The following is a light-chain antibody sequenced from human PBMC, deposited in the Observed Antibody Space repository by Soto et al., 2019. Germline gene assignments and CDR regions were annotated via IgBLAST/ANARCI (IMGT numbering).Light chain of an antibody. Sequence: QSVLTQPASVSGSPGQSITISCTGNSIDIGAYNFVSWYQQHPAKAPKLMIFDVSNRPSGVSNRFSGSKSGNTASLTISGLQAEDEADYYCGSYTSSSYVFGTGTKVTVL. CDR3: GSYTSSSYV. J-gene: IGLJ1*01. CDR1: SIDIGAYNF. CDR2: DVS. V-gene: IGLV2-14*03.